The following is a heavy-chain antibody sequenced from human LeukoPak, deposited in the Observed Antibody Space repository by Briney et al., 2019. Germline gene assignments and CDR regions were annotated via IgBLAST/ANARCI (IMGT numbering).Heavy chain of an antibody. J-gene: IGHJ4*02. CDR1: GFTFSSYW. CDR3: AKHKARAAAGKVLDY. V-gene: IGHV3-7*03. Sequence: GGSLRLSCAASGFTFSSYWMSWVRQAPGKGLEWVANIKQDGSEKYYVDSVKGRFTISRDNAKNSLYLQMNSLRAEDTAVYYCAKHKARAAAGKVLDYWGQGTLVTVSS. D-gene: IGHD6-13*01. CDR2: IKQDGSEK.